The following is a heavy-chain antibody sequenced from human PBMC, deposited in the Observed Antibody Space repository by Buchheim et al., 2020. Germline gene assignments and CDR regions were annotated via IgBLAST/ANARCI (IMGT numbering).Heavy chain of an antibody. J-gene: IGHJ4*02. Sequence: DVPLVESGGGLVKPGGSLRLSCAASGFTFRNVWMSWVRQTPGKGLEWVGRMKSIADGGTTDYAAPVKGRFTIFRDDFKNMLFLQMNSLRTEDTAVYYCATEPYVWGNYRYSTNDYWGQG. CDR2: MKSIADGGTT. D-gene: IGHD3-16*02. CDR3: ATEPYVWGNYRYSTNDY. V-gene: IGHV3-15*01. CDR1: GFTFRNVW.